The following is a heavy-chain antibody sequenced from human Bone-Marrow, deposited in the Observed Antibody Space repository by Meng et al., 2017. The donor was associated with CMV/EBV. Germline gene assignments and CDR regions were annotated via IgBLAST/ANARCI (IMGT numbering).Heavy chain of an antibody. CDR2: INSDGSTT. D-gene: IGHD3-10*01. CDR3: ARVLVSGITMVRGVKDY. J-gene: IGHJ4*02. Sequence: GGSLRLSCAASGFTFSSYWMHWVRQAPGKGLVWVSRINSDGSTTRYADSVKGRFTISRDNAKNTLYLQMNSLRAEDTALYYCARVLVSGITMVRGVKDYWGQGTLVTVSS. V-gene: IGHV3-74*01. CDR1: GFTFSSYW.